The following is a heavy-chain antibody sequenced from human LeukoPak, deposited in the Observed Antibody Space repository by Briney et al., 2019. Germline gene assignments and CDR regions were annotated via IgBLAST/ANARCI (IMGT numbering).Heavy chain of an antibody. D-gene: IGHD6-19*01. V-gene: IGHV3-33*01. CDR1: GFTFSSYG. CDR2: IWYDGSNK. CDR3: ARDPGGLVLDY. Sequence: PGRSLRLSCAASGFTFSSYGMHWVRQAPGKGLEWVAVIWYDGSNKYYADSVKGRFTISRDNSKNTLCLQMNSLRAEDTAVYYCARDPGGLVLDYWGQGTLVTVSS. J-gene: IGHJ4*02.